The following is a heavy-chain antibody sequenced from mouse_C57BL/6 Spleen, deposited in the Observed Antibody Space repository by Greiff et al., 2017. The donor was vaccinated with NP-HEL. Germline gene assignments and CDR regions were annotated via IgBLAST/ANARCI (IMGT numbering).Heavy chain of an antibody. Sequence: EVQLMESGGGLVKPGGSLKLSCAASGFTFSSYAMSWVRQTPEKRLEWVASISDGGSYTYYPDNVKGRYTISRDNAKNNLYLQMSHLKSEDTAMYYSASWDYWGQGTSVTVSS. V-gene: IGHV5-4*01. J-gene: IGHJ4*01. CDR3: ASWDY. CDR2: ISDGGSYT. CDR1: GFTFSSYA.